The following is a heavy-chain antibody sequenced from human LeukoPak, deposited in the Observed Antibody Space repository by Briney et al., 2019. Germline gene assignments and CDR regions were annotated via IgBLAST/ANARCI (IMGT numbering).Heavy chain of an antibody. V-gene: IGHV3-30*04. J-gene: IGHJ4*02. D-gene: IGHD3-10*01. CDR1: GFTFSSYA. Sequence: PGRSLRLSCAASGFTFSSYAMHWVRQAPGMGLEWVAVISYDGSNKYYADSVKGRFTISRDNSKSTLYLQMNSLRAEDTAVYYCARESYRFGEFYFDYWGQGTLVTVSS. CDR2: ISYDGSNK. CDR3: ARESYRFGEFYFDY.